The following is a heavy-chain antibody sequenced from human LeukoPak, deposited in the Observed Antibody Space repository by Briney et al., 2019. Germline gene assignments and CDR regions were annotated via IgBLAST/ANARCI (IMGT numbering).Heavy chain of an antibody. Sequence: ASVKVSCKASGYTFTGYYMHWVRQAHGQGREWMGWINPNSGGTNYAQKFQGRVTMTRDTSISTAYMELSRLRSDDTAVYYCARGGGTYYYDSSGYLYWGQGTLVTVSS. CDR3: ARGGGTYYYDSSGYLY. CDR1: GYTFTGYY. CDR2: INPNSGGT. V-gene: IGHV1-2*02. D-gene: IGHD3-22*01. J-gene: IGHJ4*02.